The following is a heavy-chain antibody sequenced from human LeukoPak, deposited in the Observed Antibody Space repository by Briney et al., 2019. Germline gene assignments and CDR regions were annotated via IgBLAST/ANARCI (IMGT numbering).Heavy chain of an antibody. V-gene: IGHV3-11*03. CDR1: GFTVSSNY. Sequence: GGSLRLSCAASGFTVSSNYMSWVRQAPGKGLEWVSYISGSSSYTNYADSVKGRFTISRDNAKNSLYLQMNSLRAEDTAVYYCATRGYCTSTSCYGFWGQGTLVTVSS. CDR3: ATRGYCTSTSCYGF. J-gene: IGHJ4*02. CDR2: ISGSSSYT. D-gene: IGHD2-2*01.